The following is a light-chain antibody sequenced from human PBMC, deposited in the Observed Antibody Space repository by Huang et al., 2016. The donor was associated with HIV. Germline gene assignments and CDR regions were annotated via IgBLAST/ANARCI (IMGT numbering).Light chain of an antibody. CDR2: KFS. Sequence: DVEMNQSPLSLPVTLGQPASISCRSSQSLVYSDGNTYLNWFQQRPGQSPRRLIYKFSNRDSGVPDRFGGSGSGTDFTLKINRVEAADVGVYYCMQGTHWPWTFGQGTKVEIK. CDR1: QSLVYSDGNTY. CDR3: MQGTHWPWT. V-gene: IGKV2-30*01. J-gene: IGKJ1*01.